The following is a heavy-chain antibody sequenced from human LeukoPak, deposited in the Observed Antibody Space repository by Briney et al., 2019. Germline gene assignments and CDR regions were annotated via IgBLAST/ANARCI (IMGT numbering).Heavy chain of an antibody. CDR1: GGSISSSS. J-gene: IGHJ4*02. Sequence: ETLSLTCTVSGGSISSSSYYWGWIRQPPGKGLEWVSSISSSSTYIYYADSVKGRFTISRDNAKNSLYLQMNSLRGEDTAVYYCARESFSGWYDDDWGKGTLVTVSS. CDR2: ISSSSTYI. V-gene: IGHV3-21*01. CDR3: ARESFSGWYDDD. D-gene: IGHD6-19*01.